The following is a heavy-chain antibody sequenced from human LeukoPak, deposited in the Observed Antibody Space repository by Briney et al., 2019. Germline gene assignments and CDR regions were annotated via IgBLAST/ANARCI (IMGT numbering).Heavy chain of an antibody. CDR2: IRSKTDGGTT. D-gene: IGHD4/OR15-4a*01. Sequence: GGSLRLSCAASGFTFSSYAMNWVRQAPGKGLEWVGRIRSKTDGGTTDYAAPVKGRFTISRDDSSNTLSLQMNGLRTDDTAVYYCVSGCYRGLHFYSYGMDVWGQGTTVTVTS. V-gene: IGHV3-15*01. CDR1: GFTFSSYA. CDR3: VSGCYRGLHFYSYGMDV. J-gene: IGHJ6*02.